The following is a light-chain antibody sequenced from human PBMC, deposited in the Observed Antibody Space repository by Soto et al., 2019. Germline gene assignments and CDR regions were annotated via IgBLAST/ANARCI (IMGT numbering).Light chain of an antibody. CDR3: QQYHTWPIT. Sequence: DIVMTQSPATLSVAPGERVTFSCRASQGVSRKLAWYQHKQGQAPRLLISGAATGATGIPARFSGSGSGTEFTPTISSLQSEDCSIYYCQQYHTWPITFGGGTKVEIK. J-gene: IGKJ4*01. CDR1: QGVSRK. V-gene: IGKV3-15*01. CDR2: GAA.